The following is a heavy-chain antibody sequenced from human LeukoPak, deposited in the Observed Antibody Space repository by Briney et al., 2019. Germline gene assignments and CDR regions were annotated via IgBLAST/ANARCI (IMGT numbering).Heavy chain of an antibody. CDR2: INHSGST. CDR3: ARGHFPNTTVVTNYFDY. Sequence: SETLSLTCAVYGGSFSGYYWSWIRQPPGKGLEWIGEINHSGSTNYNPSLKSRVTISVDTSKNQFSLKLSSVTAADTAVYYCARGHFPNTTVVTNYFDYWGQGTLVTVSS. CDR1: GGSFSGYY. D-gene: IGHD4-23*01. J-gene: IGHJ4*02. V-gene: IGHV4-34*01.